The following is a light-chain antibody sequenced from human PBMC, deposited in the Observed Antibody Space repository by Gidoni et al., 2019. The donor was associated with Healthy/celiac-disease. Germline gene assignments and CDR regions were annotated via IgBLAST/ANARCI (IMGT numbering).Light chain of an antibody. CDR1: KLGDKC. Sequence: SYELTQPPSVSVSPGQTASITCSGDKLGDKCAGWYQQKPGQSPVLVIYQDIKRPSGIPERFSGSNSGNTATLTISGTQAMDEADYYCQAWDSSTAVFGGGTKLTVL. CDR2: QDI. CDR3: QAWDSSTAV. J-gene: IGLJ2*01. V-gene: IGLV3-1*01.